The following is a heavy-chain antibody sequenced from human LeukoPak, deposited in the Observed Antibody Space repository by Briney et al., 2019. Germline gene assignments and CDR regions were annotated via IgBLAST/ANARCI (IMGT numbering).Heavy chain of an antibody. J-gene: IGHJ4*01. CDR1: GDSISRRSSY. CDR3: TRGLQEKDIIRGFDF. D-gene: IGHD3-10*01. V-gene: IGHV4-61*02. CDR2: VYSTGTP. Sequence: SQTLSLTCSVSGDSISRRSSYWTWIRQPAGRGLEWIGRVYSTGTPNYNPSLKSRLAMSVDTSKNQFSLTLNSVTAADTAVYFCTRGLQEKDIIRGFDFWGPGILVTVSP.